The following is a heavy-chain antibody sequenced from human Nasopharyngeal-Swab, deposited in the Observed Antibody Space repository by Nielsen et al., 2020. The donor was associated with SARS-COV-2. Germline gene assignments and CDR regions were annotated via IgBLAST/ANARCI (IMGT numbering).Heavy chain of an antibody. D-gene: IGHD6-19*01. CDR2: LSASGADT. CDR1: GFTFSNYA. V-gene: IGHV3-23*01. J-gene: IGHJ4*02. Sequence: GESLKISCAASGFTFSNYAMSWVRQAPGKGLEWVSTLSASGADTNYAESAQGRFTISRANSKNTVFLQMNGLRVDDTGVYFCAKELSVAGTSSDYWGQGTLVTVSS. CDR3: AKELSVAGTSSDY.